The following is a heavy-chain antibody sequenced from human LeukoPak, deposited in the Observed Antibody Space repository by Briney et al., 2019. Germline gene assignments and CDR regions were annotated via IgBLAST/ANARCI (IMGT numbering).Heavy chain of an antibody. CDR2: IIPTFGTA. V-gene: IGHV1-69*13. CDR1: GGTFSSYA. D-gene: IGHD5-12*01. CDR3: ARGLYSGYDSPLGH. Sequence: ASVKVSCKASGGTFSSYAISWVRQAPGQGLGWMGGIIPTFGTANYAQKFQGRVTITADESTSTAYMELSSLRSEDTAVYYCARGLYSGYDSPLGHWGQGTLVTASS. J-gene: IGHJ4*02.